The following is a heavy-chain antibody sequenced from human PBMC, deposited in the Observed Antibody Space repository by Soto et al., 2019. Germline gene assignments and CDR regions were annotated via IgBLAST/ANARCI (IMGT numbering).Heavy chain of an antibody. CDR3: VKGEYYYDSSGYYPFDY. D-gene: IGHD3-22*01. J-gene: IGHJ4*02. CDR1: GFTFSIYA. V-gene: IGHV3-64D*06. CDR2: ISTNGGST. Sequence: GGSLRLSCSASGFTFSIYAMHWVRQAPGEGLEYVSSISTNGGSTHYADSVKGRFTISRDNSKNTQYLQMSSLRADDTAVYYCVKGEYYYDSSGYYPFDYWGQGTLVTVSS.